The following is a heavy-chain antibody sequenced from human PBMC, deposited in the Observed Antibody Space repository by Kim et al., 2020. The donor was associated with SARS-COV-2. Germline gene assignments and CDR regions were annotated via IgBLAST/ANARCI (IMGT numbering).Heavy chain of an antibody. CDR1: GFTFTSSA. J-gene: IGHJ4*02. V-gene: IGHV1-58*01. Sequence: SVKVSCKASGFTFTSSAVQWVRQARGQRLEWIGWIVVGSGNTNYAQKFQERVTITRDMSTSTAYMELSSLRSEDTAVYYCAADLSGIQLWQRIDYWGQGTLVTVSS. D-gene: IGHD5-18*01. CDR3: AADLSGIQLWQRIDY. CDR2: IVVGSGNT.